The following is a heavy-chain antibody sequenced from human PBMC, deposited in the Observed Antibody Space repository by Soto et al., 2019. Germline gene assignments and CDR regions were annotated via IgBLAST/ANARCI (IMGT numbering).Heavy chain of an antibody. J-gene: IGHJ4*02. CDR1: GDTFSFYT. Sequence: ASVKVSCKASGDTFSFYTINWVRQAPGLGLEWMGRVNPIVSMSNYAQKFQGRVTITADKSTNTAYMQLSSLRSEDTAIYYCAASYGSEYQAFDYWGQGALVTVSS. D-gene: IGHD3-10*01. CDR2: VNPIVSMS. V-gene: IGHV1-69*02. CDR3: AASYGSEYQAFDY.